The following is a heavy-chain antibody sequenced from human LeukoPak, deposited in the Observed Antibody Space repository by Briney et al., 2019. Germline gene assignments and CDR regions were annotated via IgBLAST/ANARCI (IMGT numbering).Heavy chain of an antibody. CDR3: VKEPIAPRPYYFDY. Sequence: GGSLRLSCAASGFTFSTYAMTWVRQAPGEGLQWVSTISGSGGSTYYADSVKGRFTISRDNSKNTLYLQMNSLRAEDTAVYYCVKEPIAPRPYYFDYWGQGTLVTVSS. CDR2: ISGSGGST. D-gene: IGHD6-6*01. CDR1: GFTFSTYA. J-gene: IGHJ4*02. V-gene: IGHV3-23*01.